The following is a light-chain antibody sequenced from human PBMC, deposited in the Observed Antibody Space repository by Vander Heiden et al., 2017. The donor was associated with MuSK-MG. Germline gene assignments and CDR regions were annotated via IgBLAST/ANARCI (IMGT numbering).Light chain of an antibody. J-gene: IGKJ3*01. CDR1: QRVSSS. V-gene: IGKV3-11*01. Sequence: EIVLTQSPATLSLSPGERATLSCRASQRVSSSLAWYQQKAGQAPRLLIYDASNRATGIPARFSGSGSGTDFTLTISSLEPEDFAIYYCQQYSNWRVLTFGHGTKVDLK. CDR3: QQYSNWRVLT. CDR2: DAS.